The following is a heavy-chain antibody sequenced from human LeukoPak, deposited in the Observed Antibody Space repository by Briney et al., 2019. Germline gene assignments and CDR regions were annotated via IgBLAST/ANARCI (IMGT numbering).Heavy chain of an antibody. J-gene: IGHJ4*02. CDR2: IIPILGIA. D-gene: IGHD5-12*01. V-gene: IGHV1-69*04. CDR1: GGTFSSYA. Sequence: SVKVSCKASGGTFSSYAISWVRQAPGQGLEWMGRIIPILGIANYAQKFQGRVTITADKSTSTAYMELSSLRSEDTAVYYCARPQNSGYDLADGYWGQGTLVTVSS. CDR3: ARPQNSGYDLADGY.